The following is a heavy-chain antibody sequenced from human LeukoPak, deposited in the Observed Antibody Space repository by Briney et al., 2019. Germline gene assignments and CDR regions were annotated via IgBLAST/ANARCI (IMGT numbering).Heavy chain of an antibody. CDR1: GGAIRSSSYY. D-gene: IGHD3-16*01. CDR3: ARYDWGKYFDY. V-gene: IGHV4-61*05. CDR2: IYYSGST. J-gene: IGHJ4*02. Sequence: SETLSLTCTVSGGAIRSSSYYWGWIRQPPGKGLEWIGYIYYSGSTNYNPSLKSRVTMSVDTSKNQFSLKLSSVTAADTAVYYCARYDWGKYFDYWGQGTLVTVSS.